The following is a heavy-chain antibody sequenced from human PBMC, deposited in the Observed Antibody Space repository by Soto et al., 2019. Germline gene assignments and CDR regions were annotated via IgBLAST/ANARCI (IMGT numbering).Heavy chain of an antibody. V-gene: IGHV5-51*03. Sequence: PGQSLNLSCEGSGYSFTSYWIGWVRQMPGKGLEWMGIIYPGDSDTRYSPSFQGQVTISADKSISTAYLQWSSLKASDTAMYYCAIGFRARFDYWGQGTLVNVAS. D-gene: IGHD3-10*01. CDR1: GYSFTSYW. CDR2: IYPGDSDT. J-gene: IGHJ4*02. CDR3: AIGFRARFDY.